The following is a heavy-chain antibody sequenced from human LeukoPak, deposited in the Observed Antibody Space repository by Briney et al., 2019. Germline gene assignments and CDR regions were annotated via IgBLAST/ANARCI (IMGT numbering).Heavy chain of an antibody. Sequence: GGSLRLSCAASGFTFSSYAMSWVRQAPGKGLEWVSCISDSGGTTYYADSVKGRCTISRDNSKNTLYLQMNSLRAEDTAVYYCAKDLGTGRITIFGVVVLGIDYWGQGTLVTVSS. CDR3: AKDLGTGRITIFGVVVLGIDY. CDR2: ISDSGGTT. V-gene: IGHV3-23*01. D-gene: IGHD3-3*01. J-gene: IGHJ4*02. CDR1: GFTFSSYA.